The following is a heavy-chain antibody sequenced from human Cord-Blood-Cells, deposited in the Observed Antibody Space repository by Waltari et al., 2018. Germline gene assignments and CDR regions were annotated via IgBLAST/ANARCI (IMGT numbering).Heavy chain of an antibody. V-gene: IGHV4-34*01. CDR3: ARDPYSSSWYYAFDI. J-gene: IGHJ3*02. Sequence: QVQLQQWGAGLLKPSETLSLTCAVYGGSFSGYYWSWIRQPPGKGLEWIGEINHSGSTNYNPSLKGRVTISVDTSKNQFSLKLSSVTAADTAVYYCARDPYSSSWYYAFDIWGQGTMVTVSS. CDR2: INHSGST. CDR1: GGSFSGYY. D-gene: IGHD6-13*01.